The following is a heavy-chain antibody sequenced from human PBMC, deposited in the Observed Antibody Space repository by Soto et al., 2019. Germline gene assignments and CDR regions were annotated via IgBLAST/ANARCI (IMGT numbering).Heavy chain of an antibody. Sequence: PSETLSLTCTVSGGSISSSAYYWSWIRQHPGKGLEWIGEIYHSGSTNYNPSLKSRVTISVDKSKNQFSLKLSSVTAADTAVYYCARLSSSWSNYFDYWGQGTLVTVSS. J-gene: IGHJ4*02. V-gene: IGHV4-39*07. CDR3: ARLSSSWSNYFDY. CDR2: IYHSGST. D-gene: IGHD6-13*01. CDR1: GGSISSSAYY.